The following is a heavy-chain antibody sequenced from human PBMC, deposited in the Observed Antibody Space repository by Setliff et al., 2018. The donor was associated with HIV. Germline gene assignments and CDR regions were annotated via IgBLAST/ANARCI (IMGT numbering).Heavy chain of an antibody. CDR1: GFTFSDFA. D-gene: IGHD3-16*01. J-gene: IGHJ4*02. CDR3: VKNLYTEMWGEIFDY. CDR2: IWYDGSAQ. Sequence: PGESLKISCAASGFTFSDFAMHWVRQAPGKGLEWVAVIWYDGSAQYYADSVKGRFTISRENSRNTLYLQMNSLSVEDTAVYYCVKNLYTEMWGEIFDYWGRGTLVTVSS. V-gene: IGHV3-33*06.